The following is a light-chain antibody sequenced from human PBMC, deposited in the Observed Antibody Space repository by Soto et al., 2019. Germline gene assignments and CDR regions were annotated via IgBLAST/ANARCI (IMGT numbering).Light chain of an antibody. CDR3: CSYAGSSTYVV. V-gene: IGLV2-23*02. CDR2: EVS. CDR1: SRDVGNYNL. J-gene: IGLJ2*01. Sequence: QAVVTQSASVSGSPGQSITISCTGSSRDVGNYNLVSWYQQHPGKAPKLMIYEVSKRPSWVANRFSGSKSGNTASLTISGLQAEDEADYYCCSYAGSSTYVVFGGGTKLTVL.